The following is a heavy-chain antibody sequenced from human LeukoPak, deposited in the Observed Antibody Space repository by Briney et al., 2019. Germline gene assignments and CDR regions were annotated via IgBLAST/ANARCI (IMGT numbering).Heavy chain of an antibody. CDR2: ISSSGSTI. CDR1: GFTFSSYE. D-gene: IGHD1-26*01. J-gene: IGHJ4*02. V-gene: IGHV3-48*03. Sequence: GGSLRLSCAASGFTFSSYEMNWVRQAPGKGLEWVSYISSSGSTIYYADSVKGRFTISRDNAKNSLYLQMNSLRAEDTAVYYCARELEGASDYWGQGTLVTVSS. CDR3: ARELEGASDY.